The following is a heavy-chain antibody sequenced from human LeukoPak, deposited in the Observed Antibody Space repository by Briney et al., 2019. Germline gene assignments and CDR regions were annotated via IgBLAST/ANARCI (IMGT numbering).Heavy chain of an antibody. CDR3: AKDRLYSSGWYVFDC. CDR2: TSGSGGST. J-gene: IGHJ4*02. CDR1: GFTFSSYA. Sequence: GGSLRLSCAASGFTFSSYAMSWVRQAPGKGLEWVSATSGSGGSTYYADSVKGRFTISRDNSKNTLYLQMNSLRAEDTAVYYCAKDRLYSSGWYVFDCWGQGTLVTVSS. V-gene: IGHV3-23*01. D-gene: IGHD6-19*01.